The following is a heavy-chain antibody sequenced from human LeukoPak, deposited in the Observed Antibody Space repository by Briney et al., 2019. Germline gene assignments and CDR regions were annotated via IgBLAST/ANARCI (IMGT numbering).Heavy chain of an antibody. J-gene: IGHJ4*02. CDR2: IYYSGST. CDR1: GGSISSYY. D-gene: IGHD4-17*01. V-gene: IGHV4-59*12. Sequence: SETLSLTCTVSGGSISSYYWSWIRQPPGKGLEWIGYIYYSGSTNYNPSLKSRVTISVDTSKNQFSLKLSSVTAADTAVYYYARVCASGDYDYWGQGTLVTVSS. CDR3: ARVCASGDYDY.